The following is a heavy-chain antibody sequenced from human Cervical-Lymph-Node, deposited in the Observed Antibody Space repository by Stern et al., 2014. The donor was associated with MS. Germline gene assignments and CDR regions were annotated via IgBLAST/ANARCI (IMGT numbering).Heavy chain of an antibody. J-gene: IGHJ4*02. CDR3: AKDCNPHSGYEYCN. Sequence: EVQLLESGGGLVPPGGSLRLSCAASGFIFDNYAMTWVRQAPGKRLECVSSISGSGAKVYHADSVTGRFSISRDNSKNTLYLQMSSLRVEDTAVYYCAKDCNPHSGYEYCNWGQGTLVTVSS. CDR2: ISGSGAKV. V-gene: IGHV3-23*01. CDR1: GFIFDNYA. D-gene: IGHD5-12*01.